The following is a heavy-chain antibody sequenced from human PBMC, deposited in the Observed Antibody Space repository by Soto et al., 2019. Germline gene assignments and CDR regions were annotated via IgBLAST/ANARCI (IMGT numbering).Heavy chain of an antibody. V-gene: IGHV4-39*01. CDR1: GGSISSSSYY. Sequence: SETLSLTCTVSGGSISSSSYYWGWIRQPPGKGLEWIGSIYYSGSTYYNPSLKSRVTISVDTSKNQFSLKLSSVTAADTAVYYCATRGAARTFYFDYWGQGTLVTVPQ. CDR3: ATRGAARTFYFDY. J-gene: IGHJ4*02. CDR2: IYYSGST. D-gene: IGHD6-6*01.